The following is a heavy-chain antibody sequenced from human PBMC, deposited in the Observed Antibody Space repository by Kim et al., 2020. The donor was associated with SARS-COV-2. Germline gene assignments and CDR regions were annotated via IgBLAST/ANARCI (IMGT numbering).Heavy chain of an antibody. CDR2: T. J-gene: IGHJ4*02. V-gene: IGHV1-46*01. CDR3: ARDPGARYPDY. D-gene: IGHD1-26*01. Sequence: TSDAQKFQGRVTMTRDTSTSTVYMELSSLRSEDTAVYYCARDPGARYPDYWGQGTLVTVSS.